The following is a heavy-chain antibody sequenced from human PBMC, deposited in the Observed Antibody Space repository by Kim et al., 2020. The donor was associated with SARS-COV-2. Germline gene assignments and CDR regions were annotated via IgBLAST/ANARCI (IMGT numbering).Heavy chain of an antibody. J-gene: IGHJ5*02. CDR3: ARDRSDDILTGYSKGWFDP. D-gene: IGHD3-9*01. Sequence: SRVTISVDTSKNQFSLKLSSVTAADTAVYYCARDRSDDILTGYSKGWFDPWGQGTLVTVSS. V-gene: IGHV4-31*02.